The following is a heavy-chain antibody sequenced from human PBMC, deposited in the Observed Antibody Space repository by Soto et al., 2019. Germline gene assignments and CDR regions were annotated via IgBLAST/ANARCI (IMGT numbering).Heavy chain of an antibody. V-gene: IGHV3-23*01. D-gene: IGHD2-15*01. CDR3: AKVHLGYCNGGNCYPFDY. CDR2: ISGSGGST. J-gene: IGHJ4*02. Sequence: GGSLRLSCAASGFTFATSAMTWVRQAPGKGLEWVSGISGSGGSTYYADSVKGRFTISRDISKNTLYLQMNSLRAEDTAVYYCAKVHLGYCNGGNCYPFDYWGQGTLVTVSS. CDR1: GFTFATSA.